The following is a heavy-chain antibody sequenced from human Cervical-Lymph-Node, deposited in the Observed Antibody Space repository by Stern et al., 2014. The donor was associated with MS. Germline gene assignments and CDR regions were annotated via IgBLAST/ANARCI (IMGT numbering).Heavy chain of an antibody. V-gene: IGHV1-58*01. J-gene: IGHJ6*02. CDR3: AAGPDRDSSDDYYHGMDV. D-gene: IGHD3-22*01. CDR2: IVVGSGDT. CDR1: GFTFATSA. Sequence: QLLQPGPEVKKTGTSVKVSCKASGFTFATSAVQWVRQARGQRLEWIGWIVVGSGDTKYAQKFQERVTITRDMSTGTAYMELSSLTSEDTAVYFCAAGPDRDSSDDYYHGMDVWGQGTTVTVSS.